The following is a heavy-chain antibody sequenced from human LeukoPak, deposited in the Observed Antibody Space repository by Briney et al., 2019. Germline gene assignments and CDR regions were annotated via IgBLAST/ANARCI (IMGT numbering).Heavy chain of an antibody. J-gene: IGHJ4*02. CDR2: INPSGGST. CDR3: ARGPQTYYYDSSGYYGAGDY. Sequence: VSVKVSCKASGYTFTSYYMHWVRQAPGQGLEWMGIINPSGGSTSYAQKFQGRVTMTRDMSTSTVYMELSSLRSEDTAVYYCARGPQTYYYDSSGYYGAGDYWGQGTLVTVSS. D-gene: IGHD3-22*01. CDR1: GYTFTSYY. V-gene: IGHV1-46*01.